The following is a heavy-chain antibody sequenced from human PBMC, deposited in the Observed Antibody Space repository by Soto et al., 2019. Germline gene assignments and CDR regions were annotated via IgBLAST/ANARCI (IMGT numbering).Heavy chain of an antibody. V-gene: IGHV1-69*04. CDR1: GGTFSSYT. CDR3: ARETAAGRGGYYYYGMDV. J-gene: IGHJ6*02. CDR2: IIPILGIA. D-gene: IGHD6-13*01. Sequence: ASVKVSCKASGGTFSSYTISWVRQAPGQGLEWMGRIIPILGIANYAQKFQGRVTITADKSTSTAYMELSSLRSEDTAVYYCARETAAGRGGYYYYGMDVWGQGTTVTVSS.